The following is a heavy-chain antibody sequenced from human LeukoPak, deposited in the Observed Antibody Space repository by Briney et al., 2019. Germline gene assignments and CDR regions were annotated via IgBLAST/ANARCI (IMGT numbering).Heavy chain of an antibody. CDR2: ISGSGGTT. V-gene: IGHV3-23*01. D-gene: IGHD6-19*01. CDR3: AKGYSSGWYYSGMDV. J-gene: IGHJ6*04. Sequence: SEGSLRLSCVASGFTFSNYGLNWVRQAPGKGLEWVSVISGSGGTTHYADSVKGRFTTSRDNSKNALFLQMNSLRAEDTAIYYCAKGYSSGWYYSGMDVWGKGTTVTVSS. CDR1: GFTFSNYG.